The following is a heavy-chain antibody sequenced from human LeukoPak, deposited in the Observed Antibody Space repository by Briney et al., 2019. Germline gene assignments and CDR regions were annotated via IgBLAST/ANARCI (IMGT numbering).Heavy chain of an antibody. CDR2: TDGNRK. CDR1: GFTFGPYA. CDR3: ARDFLVGAPDFLDF. V-gene: IGHV3-30*09. D-gene: IGHD1-26*01. Sequence: PGGSLRLSCAATGFTFGPYAMHWVRQAPGKGLEWLAVTDGNRKIYSDSVEGRFAISRDSSKNTLYLQMNALRDEDTAVYYCARDFLVGAPDFLDFWGRGTLVTVSS. J-gene: IGHJ4*02.